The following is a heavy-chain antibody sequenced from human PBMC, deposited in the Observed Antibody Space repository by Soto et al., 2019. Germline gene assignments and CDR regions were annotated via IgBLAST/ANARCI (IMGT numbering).Heavy chain of an antibody. CDR2: FIPVYRTL. J-gene: IGHJ4*02. CDR1: GGSFGNSA. CDR3: ATGVIWIGYFTVDS. D-gene: IGHD3-3*01. V-gene: IGHV1-69*01. Sequence: QVQLVQSGAEVKKPGSSVKVSCKASGGSFGNSAINWVRQTPGQGLVLLGGFIPVYRTLNYAQKFQCRVTITADGSTGTAYMTLSSLASDDTAVYYCATGVIWIGYFTVDSWGQGPRVTVSS.